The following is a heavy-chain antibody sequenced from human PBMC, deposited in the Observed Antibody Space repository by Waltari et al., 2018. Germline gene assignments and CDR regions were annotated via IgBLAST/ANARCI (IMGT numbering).Heavy chain of an antibody. Sequence: EVQLVESGGGLVKPGGSLRLSCAASGFTFSNAWMSWVRQAPGKGLGWVGRIKSKTDGGITDYAAPVKGRFTISRDDSENTRYLQMNSLKTEDTAVYYCATLFGDFWSGYFFDYWGQGTLVTVSS. CDR1: GFTFSNAW. V-gene: IGHV3-15*01. CDR2: IKSKTDGGIT. J-gene: IGHJ4*02. CDR3: ATLFGDFWSGYFFDY. D-gene: IGHD3-3*01.